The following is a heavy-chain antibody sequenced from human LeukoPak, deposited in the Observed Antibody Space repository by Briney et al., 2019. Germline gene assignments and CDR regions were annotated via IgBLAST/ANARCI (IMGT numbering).Heavy chain of an antibody. CDR3: ARIGVVTSPPEYYFDY. V-gene: IGHV1-69*13. J-gene: IGHJ4*02. D-gene: IGHD3-3*01. Sequence: ASVKVSCKASGGTFSSYAISWVRQAPGQGLEWMGGIIPIFGTANYAQKFQGRVTITADESTSTAYMELSSLRSEDTAVYYCARIGVVTSPPEYYFDYWGQGTLVTVSS. CDR2: IIPIFGTA. CDR1: GGTFSSYA.